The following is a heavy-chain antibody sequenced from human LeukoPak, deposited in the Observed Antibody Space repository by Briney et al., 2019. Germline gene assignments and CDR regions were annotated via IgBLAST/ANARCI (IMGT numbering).Heavy chain of an antibody. D-gene: IGHD3-10*01. CDR2: ISGSGGST. V-gene: IGHV3-23*01. J-gene: IGHJ4*02. CDR1: GFTFTSYG. Sequence: GGTLRLSCAASGFTFTSYGMSWVRQAPGKGLEWVSAISGSGGSTYYGDSVKGRFTISRDNSKNTLYLQMNSLRAEDTAVYYCAKPRDYYGPFAYWGQGTLVTVSS. CDR3: AKPRDYYGPFAY.